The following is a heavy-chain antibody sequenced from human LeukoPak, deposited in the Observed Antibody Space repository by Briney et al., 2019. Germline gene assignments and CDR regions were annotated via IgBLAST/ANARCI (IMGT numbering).Heavy chain of an antibody. CDR1: GGSVTSGDYD. J-gene: IGHJ4*02. V-gene: IGHV4-61*08. CDR3: ARKIHRAFGIAAAGVFDY. CDR2: IHYCGSR. Sequence: PSETLSLTCIVSGGSVTSGDYDRSWIRQPPGQGLEWIGYIHYCGSRNFNPSLKSRVTTSLETSKNQFSLKLSSVTAADTAVYFCARKIHRAFGIAAAGVFDYWGQGILFTVSS. D-gene: IGHD6-13*01.